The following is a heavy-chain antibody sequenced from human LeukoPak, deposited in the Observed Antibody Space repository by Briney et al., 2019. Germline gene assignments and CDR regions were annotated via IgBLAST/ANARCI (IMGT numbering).Heavy chain of an antibody. CDR3: ASLYGGNSYYYYGMDV. CDR1: GGSISSYY. D-gene: IGHD4-23*01. CDR2: IYYSGST. Sequence: ASETLSLTCTVSGGSISSYYWSWIRQPPGKGLEWIGSIYYSGSTYYNPSLKSRVTISVDTSKNQFSLKLSSVTAADTAVYYCASLYGGNSYYYYGMDVWGQGTTVTVSS. V-gene: IGHV4-59*05. J-gene: IGHJ6*02.